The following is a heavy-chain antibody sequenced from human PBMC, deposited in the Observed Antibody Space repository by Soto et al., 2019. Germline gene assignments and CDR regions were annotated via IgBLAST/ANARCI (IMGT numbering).Heavy chain of an antibody. CDR3: VRGIGYWVLSEN. Sequence: QVQLVESGGGVIQPGKSLRLSCAASGFASSADAMHWVRQAPGKGLEWVAVLWADGSRQFYLDSVKGRFSISRDNSKNTLYLQMNNLRIDDTDMYFCVRGIGYWVLSENWGQGTLVSVSS. CDR1: GFASSADA. D-gene: IGHD2-2*03. CDR2: LWADGSRQ. J-gene: IGHJ4*02. V-gene: IGHV3-33*01.